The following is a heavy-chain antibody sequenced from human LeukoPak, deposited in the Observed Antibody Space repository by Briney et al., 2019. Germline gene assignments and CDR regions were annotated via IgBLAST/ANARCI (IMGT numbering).Heavy chain of an antibody. CDR3: ARSLWFGELAVRFDP. D-gene: IGHD3-10*01. Sequence: ASVKVSCKVSGYTLTELSMHWVRQAPGKGLEWMGGFDPEDGETIYAQKFQGRVTMTEDTSTDTAYMELSGLRSEDTAVYYCARSLWFGELAVRFDPWGQGTLVTVSS. V-gene: IGHV1-24*01. CDR1: GYTLTELS. CDR2: FDPEDGET. J-gene: IGHJ5*02.